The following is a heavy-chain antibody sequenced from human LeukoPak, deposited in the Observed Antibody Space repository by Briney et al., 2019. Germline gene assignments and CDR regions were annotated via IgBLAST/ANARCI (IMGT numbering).Heavy chain of an antibody. CDR2: ISSSSSTI. Sequence: GGSLRLSCAASGFTFSSYSMNWVRQAPGKGLEWVSYISSSSSTIYYADSVKGRFTISRDNAKNSLYLQMNSLRAEDTAVYYCARDGAWELPDAFDIWGQGTMVTVSS. V-gene: IGHV3-48*01. J-gene: IGHJ3*02. CDR1: GFTFSSYS. CDR3: ARDGAWELPDAFDI. D-gene: IGHD1-26*01.